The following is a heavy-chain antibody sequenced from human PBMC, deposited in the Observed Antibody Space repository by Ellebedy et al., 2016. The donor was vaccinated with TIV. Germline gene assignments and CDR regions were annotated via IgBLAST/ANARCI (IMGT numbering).Heavy chain of an antibody. CDR1: GFTFGVDG. Sequence: GESLKISXTASGFTFGVDGMSWYRQAPGKGLEWIAFIRSKAYGGTAEYAASVRGRFSVSRDDFNSIIYLQMNSLRAEDTAVYYCARYGDYVWDLKTDYWGQGTLVTVSS. J-gene: IGHJ4*02. CDR3: ARYGDYVWDLKTDY. D-gene: IGHD4-17*01. CDR2: IRSKAYGGTA. V-gene: IGHV3-49*03.